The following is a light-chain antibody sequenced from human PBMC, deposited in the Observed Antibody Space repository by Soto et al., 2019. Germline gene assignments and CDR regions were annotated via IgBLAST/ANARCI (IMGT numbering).Light chain of an antibody. Sequence: ELVMTQSPATLSVSPGERAKLSCRASQSVSSTLAWYQQKPGQAPRLLIYGASTRATGIPARFSGSGSGTEFTLTISSLQSEDFAVYYCQQYNNWPQTFGQGTKVDI. J-gene: IGKJ1*01. CDR1: QSVSST. CDR2: GAS. V-gene: IGKV3-15*01. CDR3: QQYNNWPQT.